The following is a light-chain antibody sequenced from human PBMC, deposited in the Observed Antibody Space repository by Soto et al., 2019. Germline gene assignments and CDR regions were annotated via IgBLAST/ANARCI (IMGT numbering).Light chain of an antibody. Sequence: EVVMTQSPATLSVSPGERATLSCRASQSVNAHLAWYQQKHGQAPRLLIHGASNRATGIPARFSGSGFGTEFILTISSLQSEDFAVYYCQQYNTWLWTFGQGTKVEI. CDR3: QQYNTWLWT. CDR2: GAS. V-gene: IGKV3-15*01. CDR1: QSVNAH. J-gene: IGKJ1*01.